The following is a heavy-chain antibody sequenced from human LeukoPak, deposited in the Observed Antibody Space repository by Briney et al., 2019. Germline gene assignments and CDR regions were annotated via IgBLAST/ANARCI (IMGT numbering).Heavy chain of an antibody. V-gene: IGHV3-13*01. CDR3: ARDLGEDYYYMDV. Sequence: PGGSLRLSCAASGFSFSIYDMHWVRQATGKGLEWVSGIGTAGDTYYSDSVKGRLTISRENALNSLYLQMNSLRAGDTAVYYCARDLGEDYYYMDVWGKGTTVTVSS. CDR1: GFSFSIYD. D-gene: IGHD3-10*01. CDR2: IGTAGDT. J-gene: IGHJ6*03.